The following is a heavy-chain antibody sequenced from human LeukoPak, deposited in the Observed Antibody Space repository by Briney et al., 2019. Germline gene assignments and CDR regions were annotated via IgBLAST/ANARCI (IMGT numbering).Heavy chain of an antibody. V-gene: IGHV4-39*01. CDR1: GGYISSSSYY. CDR2: IYYSAST. Sequence: SETLSLTCTVSGGYISSSSYYWGWIRQPPGKGLEWIGSIYYSASTYYNPSLKSRVTIFVDTSKSQFSLKLSSVTAADTAVYYCARQTRFLEWLPTKWYDPWGQGTLVTVSS. J-gene: IGHJ5*02. D-gene: IGHD3-3*01. CDR3: ARQTRFLEWLPTKWYDP.